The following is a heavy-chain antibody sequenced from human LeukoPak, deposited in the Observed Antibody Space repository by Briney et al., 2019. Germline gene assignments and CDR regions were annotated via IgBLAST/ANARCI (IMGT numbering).Heavy chain of an antibody. Sequence: ASVKVSCKASGYTFTSYDINWVGQATGQGLEWMGWMNPNSGNTGYAQKFQGRVTMTRNTSISTAYMELSSLRSEDTAVYYCARGLTWLGDASTNDYWGQGTLVTASS. CDR3: ARGLTWLGDASTNDY. D-gene: IGHD6-19*01. V-gene: IGHV1-8*01. CDR1: GYTFTSYD. CDR2: MNPNSGNT. J-gene: IGHJ4*02.